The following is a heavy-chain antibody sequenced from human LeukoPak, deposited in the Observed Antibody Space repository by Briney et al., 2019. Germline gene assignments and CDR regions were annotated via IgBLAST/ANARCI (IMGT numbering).Heavy chain of an antibody. CDR3: AKGLWTEDYDILTGYFG. D-gene: IGHD3-9*01. CDR1: GFTFSSYA. J-gene: IGHJ4*02. Sequence: GGSLRLSCAASGFTFSSYAMSWVRQAPGKGLEWVSAISGSGGSTYYADSVKSRFTISRDNSKNTLYLQMSSLRAEDTAVYYCAKGLWTEDYDILTGYFGGGQGTLVTVSS. V-gene: IGHV3-23*01. CDR2: ISGSGGST.